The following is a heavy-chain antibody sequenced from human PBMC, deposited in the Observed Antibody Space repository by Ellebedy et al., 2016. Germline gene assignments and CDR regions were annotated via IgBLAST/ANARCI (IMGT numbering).Heavy chain of an antibody. D-gene: IGHD1-26*01. CDR2: ISYDGTYK. Sequence: GGSLRLSCAASGFTVSTNYMKWVRQAPGKGLVWVAVISYDGTYKYYADSVKGRFTISRDNSKNTLFLQMNSLRAEDTAVYYCARRIGDGLDAFDIWGQGTMVTVSS. V-gene: IGHV3-30-3*01. CDR3: ARRIGDGLDAFDI. CDR1: GFTVSTNY. J-gene: IGHJ3*02.